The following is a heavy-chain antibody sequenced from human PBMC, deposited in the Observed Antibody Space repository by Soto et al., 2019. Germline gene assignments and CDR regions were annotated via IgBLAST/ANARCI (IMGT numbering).Heavy chain of an antibody. Sequence: SETLSLTCTVSGGSISSYYWSWIRQPPGKGLEWIGYIYYSGSTNYNPSLKGRVTISVDTSKNQFSLKLSSVTAADTAVYYCARAGTTGTTAWYYYYGMDVWGQGTTVTVSS. J-gene: IGHJ6*02. CDR3: ARAGTTGTTAWYYYYGMDV. V-gene: IGHV4-59*01. CDR2: IYYSGST. CDR1: GGSISSYY. D-gene: IGHD1-1*01.